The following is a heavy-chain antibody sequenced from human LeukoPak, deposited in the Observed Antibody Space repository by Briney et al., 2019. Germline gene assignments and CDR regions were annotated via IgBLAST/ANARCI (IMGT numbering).Heavy chain of an antibody. J-gene: IGHJ4*02. Sequence: GASVKVSCKASGYTFTSYGISWVRQAPGQGLEWMGGIIPIFGTANYAQKFQGRVTITTDESTSTAYMELSSLRSEDTAVYYCARGDHYYDSSGYSTVFDYWGQGTLVTVSS. V-gene: IGHV1-69*05. CDR2: IIPIFGTA. D-gene: IGHD3-22*01. CDR3: ARGDHYYDSSGYSTVFDY. CDR1: GYTFTSYG.